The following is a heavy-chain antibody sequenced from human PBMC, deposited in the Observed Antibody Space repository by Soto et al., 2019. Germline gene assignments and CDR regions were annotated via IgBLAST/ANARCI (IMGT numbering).Heavy chain of an antibody. CDR1: GFTFSSYW. J-gene: IGHJ5*02. CDR2: IKQDGSEK. Sequence: GGSLRLSCAASGFTFSSYWMSWVRQAPGKGLEWVANIKQDGSEKYYVDSVKGRFTISRDNAKNSLYLQMNSLRSEDTAVYYCARGYCSGGSCYYNWFDPWGQGTLVTVSS. V-gene: IGHV3-7*03. D-gene: IGHD2-15*01. CDR3: ARGYCSGGSCYYNWFDP.